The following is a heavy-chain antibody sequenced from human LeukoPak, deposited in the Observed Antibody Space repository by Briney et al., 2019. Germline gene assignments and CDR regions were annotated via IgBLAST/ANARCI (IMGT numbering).Heavy chain of an antibody. V-gene: IGHV1-46*01. Sequence: ASVKVSCKASGYTFTSYYMHWVRQAPGQGLEWMGIINPSGGSTSYAQKFQGRVTMTRDTSTSTVYMELSSLRSEDTAVYYCARDGFVTTVVYGMDVWDQGTTVTVSS. D-gene: IGHD4-17*01. J-gene: IGHJ6*02. CDR2: INPSGGST. CDR1: GYTFTSYY. CDR3: ARDGFVTTVVYGMDV.